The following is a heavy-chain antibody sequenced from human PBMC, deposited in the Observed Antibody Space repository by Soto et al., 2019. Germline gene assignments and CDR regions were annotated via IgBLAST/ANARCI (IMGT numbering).Heavy chain of an antibody. CDR1: GGTFSSYA. CDR2: IIPIFGTA. D-gene: IGHD6-13*01. J-gene: IGHJ4*02. CDR3: AGSGYSSSPIDL. Sequence: GASVKVSCKASGGTFSSYAISWVRQAPGQGLEWMGGIIPIFGTANYAQKFQGRVTITADESTSTAYMELSSLRSEDTAVYYCAGSGYSSSPIDLWGQGTLVPVSS. V-gene: IGHV1-69*13.